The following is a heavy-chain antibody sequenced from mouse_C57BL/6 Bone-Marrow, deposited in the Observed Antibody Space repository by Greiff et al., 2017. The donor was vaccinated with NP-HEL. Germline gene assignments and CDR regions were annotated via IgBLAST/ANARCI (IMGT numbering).Heavy chain of an antibody. J-gene: IGHJ2*01. Sequence: VQLQQPGAELMKPGASVKLSCKATGYTFTGYWIEWLKQRPGHGLEWIGEFLPGSGGTNYNGNLKGKATFTADTSSNTAYRQLSSLTTEDSAIYYCARWGDYSRFDYWGQGTTLTVSS. CDR2: FLPGSGGT. CDR3: ARWGDYSRFDY. CDR1: GYTFTGYW. V-gene: IGHV1-9*01. D-gene: IGHD1-1*01.